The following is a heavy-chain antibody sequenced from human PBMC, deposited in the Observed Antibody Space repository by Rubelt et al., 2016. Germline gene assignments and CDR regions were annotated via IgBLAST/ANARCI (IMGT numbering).Heavy chain of an antibody. J-gene: IGHJ6*02. CDR2: INHSGST. Sequence: QVQLQESGPGLVKPSETLSLTCTVSGGSVTSGSYYVSWIRQPPGQGLEWIGEINHSGSTNYNPPLKTRGNISVETSKNQFSLKLSPVTAADTAVYYCARGRLGYGMDVWGQGTTVTVSS. V-gene: IGHV4-61*01. D-gene: IGHD3-16*01. CDR3: ARGRLGYGMDV. CDR1: GGSVTSGSYY.